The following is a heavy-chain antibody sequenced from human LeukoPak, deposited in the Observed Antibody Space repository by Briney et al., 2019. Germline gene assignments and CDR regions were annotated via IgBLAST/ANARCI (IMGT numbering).Heavy chain of an antibody. CDR2: IYTSGST. V-gene: IGHV4-4*07. CDR3: ARDLWRQQLESSIRFDP. D-gene: IGHD6-13*01. CDR1: GVSVSSYY. J-gene: IGHJ5*02. Sequence: KPSETLYLTCSVSGVSVSSYYWSWIRQPAGKGLEWIGRIYTSGSTFYNPSLKSRVTMSRDTSNTQFSLRLHSVTAADTAVYYCARDLWRQQLESSIRFDPWGQGTLVTVSS.